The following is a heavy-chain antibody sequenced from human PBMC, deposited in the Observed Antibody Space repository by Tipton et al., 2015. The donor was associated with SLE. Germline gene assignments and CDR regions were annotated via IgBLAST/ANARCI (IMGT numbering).Heavy chain of an antibody. V-gene: IGHV4-38-2*02. CDR2: IYQSGNT. D-gene: IGHD5-12*01. Sequence: TLSLTCSVSGYYIRSGYYWGWIRQPPGKGLEWIGSIYQSGNTYYNPSLKSRVTISIDTSKNQFSLKLSSVTAADTAVYYCAREPRSGYHDYWGQGTLVIVSS. CDR3: AREPRSGYHDY. CDR1: GYYIRSGYY. J-gene: IGHJ4*02.